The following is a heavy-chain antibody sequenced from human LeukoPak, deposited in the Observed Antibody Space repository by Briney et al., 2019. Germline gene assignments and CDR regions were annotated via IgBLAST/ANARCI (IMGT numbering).Heavy chain of an antibody. CDR2: ISLSGNST. Sequence: PGGSLRLSCAASGFTFSSYAMAWVRQAPGKGLEWVSGISLSGNSTYYAGSVKGRFTISRDNPKNTLFLQMNSLRDADTAVYYCAKVGAAAVRRYYFDYWGQGTLVTVSS. CDR3: AKVGAAAVRRYYFDY. D-gene: IGHD6-13*01. CDR1: GFTFSSYA. V-gene: IGHV3-23*01. J-gene: IGHJ4*02.